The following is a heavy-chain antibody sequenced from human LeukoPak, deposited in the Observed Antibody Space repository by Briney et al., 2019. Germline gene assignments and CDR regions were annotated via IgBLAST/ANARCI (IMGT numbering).Heavy chain of an antibody. CDR3: ARDQEGFDY. Sequence: ASVKVSCKASGYTFTSNYIHCVRQAPGQGLEWMGMIYPRDGSTSYAQKFQGRVTVTRDTSTSPVHMELSGLRSEDTAVYYCARDQEGFDYWGQGTLVTVSS. V-gene: IGHV1-46*01. J-gene: IGHJ4*02. CDR1: GYTFTSNY. CDR2: IYPRDGST.